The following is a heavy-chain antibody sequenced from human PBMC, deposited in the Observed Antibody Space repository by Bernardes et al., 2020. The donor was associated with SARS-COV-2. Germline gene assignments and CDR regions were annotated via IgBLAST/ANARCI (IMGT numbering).Heavy chain of an antibody. CDR2: ISAYNGNT. CDR3: ALVTGEGVYYYYYGMDV. V-gene: IGHV1-18*01. J-gene: IGHJ6*02. Sequence: ASVKVSCKASGYTFTSYGISWVRQAPGQGLEWMGWISAYNGNTNYAQKLQARVTMTTDTSTSTAYMELRSLRSDDTAVYYCALVTGEGVYYYYYGMDVWGQGTTVTVSS. D-gene: IGHD1-26*01. CDR1: GYTFTSYG.